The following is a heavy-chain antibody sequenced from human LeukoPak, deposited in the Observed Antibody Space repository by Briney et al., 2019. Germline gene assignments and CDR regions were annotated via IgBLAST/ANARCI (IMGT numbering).Heavy chain of an antibody. V-gene: IGHV4-34*01. CDR2: INHSGST. J-gene: IGHJ5*02. CDR3: ARRRGYSYGSNWFDP. CDR1: GGSFSGYY. D-gene: IGHD5-18*01. Sequence: SETLSLTCAVYGGSFSGYYWSWIRQPPGKGLEWIGEINHSGSTNYNPSLKSRVTISVDTSKNQISLKLSSVTAADTAVYYCARRRGYSYGSNWFDPWGQGTLVTVSS.